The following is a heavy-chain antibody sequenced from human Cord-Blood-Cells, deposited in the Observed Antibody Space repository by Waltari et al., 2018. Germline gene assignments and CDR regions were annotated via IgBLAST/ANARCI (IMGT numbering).Heavy chain of an antibody. CDR2: ISSSSSYI. CDR1: GFTFSSYS. D-gene: IGHD2-8*02. Sequence: EVQLVESGGGLVKPGGSLRLSCAASGFTFSSYSMNWVRQAPGKGLEWVSSISSSSSYIYYADSVKGRFTISRDNAKNSLYLQMNSLRAEDTAVYYCARDPGCGGVCYNWFDPWGQGTLVTVSS. CDR3: ARDPGCGGVCYNWFDP. J-gene: IGHJ5*02. V-gene: IGHV3-21*01.